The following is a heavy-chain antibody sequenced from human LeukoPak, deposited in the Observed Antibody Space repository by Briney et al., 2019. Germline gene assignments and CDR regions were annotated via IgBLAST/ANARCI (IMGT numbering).Heavy chain of an antibody. V-gene: IGHV1-8*01. D-gene: IGHD3-10*01. CDR2: MNPNSGNT. CDR1: GYTFTSYD. Sequence: GASVKVSCKASGYTFTSYDINWVRQATGQGLEWMGWMNPNSGNTGYAQKFQGRVTMTEDTSTDTAYMELSSLRSEDTAVYYCATMVRGVTPNPFDYWGQGTLVTVSS. CDR3: ATMVRGVTPNPFDY. J-gene: IGHJ4*02.